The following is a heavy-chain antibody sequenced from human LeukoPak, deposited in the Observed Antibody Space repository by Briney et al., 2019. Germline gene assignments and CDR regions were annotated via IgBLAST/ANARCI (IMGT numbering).Heavy chain of an antibody. CDR3: VSGGYQLHHDAFDI. Sequence: SETLSLTCTVSGGSISSYYWSWIRQPPGKGLEWIGYIYYSGSTNYNPSLKSRVTISVDTSKNQFSLKLSSVTAADTAVYYCVSGGYQLHHDAFDIWGQGTMVTVSS. D-gene: IGHD2-2*01. CDR2: IYYSGST. J-gene: IGHJ3*02. CDR1: GGSISSYY. V-gene: IGHV4-59*01.